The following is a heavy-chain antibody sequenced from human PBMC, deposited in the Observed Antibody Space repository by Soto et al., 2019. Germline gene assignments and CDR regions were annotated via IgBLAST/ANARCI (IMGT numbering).Heavy chain of an antibody. Sequence: QVQLQESGPGLVKPSETLSLTCTVSGGSVSSGSYYWSWIRQPPGKGLEWIGYIYSSGSTSYNPTLKSRVTISVDTSKTQFSLTLSSVTAADTAVYYCARDGDGYNDWGQGTLVTVSS. CDR3: ARDGDGYND. D-gene: IGHD5-12*01. J-gene: IGHJ4*02. CDR1: GGSVSSGSYY. V-gene: IGHV4-61*01. CDR2: IYSSGST.